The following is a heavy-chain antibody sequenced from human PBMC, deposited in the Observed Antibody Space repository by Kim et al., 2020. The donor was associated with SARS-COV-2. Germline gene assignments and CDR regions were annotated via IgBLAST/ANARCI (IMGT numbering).Heavy chain of an antibody. Sequence: SVKVSCKASGGTFSSYAISWVRQAPGQGLEWMGGIIPIFGTANYAQKFQGRVTITADESTSTAYMELSSLRSEDTAVYYCARGIKVDGSGSYYTGGFSYWFDPWGQGTLVTVSS. J-gene: IGHJ5*02. CDR2: IIPIFGTA. CDR3: ARGIKVDGSGSYYTGGFSYWFDP. D-gene: IGHD3-10*01. V-gene: IGHV1-69*13. CDR1: GGTFSSYA.